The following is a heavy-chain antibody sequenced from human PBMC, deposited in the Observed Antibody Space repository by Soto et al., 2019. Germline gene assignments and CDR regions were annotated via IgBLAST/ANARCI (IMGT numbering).Heavy chain of an antibody. CDR2: IIPSFGTA. V-gene: IGHV1-69*13. Sequence: SVKVSCKASGGTFSSYAMSWVRQAPGQGLEWMGGIIPSFGTANYARKFQGRVTITADESTSTAYMELSSLRSEDTAVYYCAREGPAPARSSMDVWGQGTTVTVSS. J-gene: IGHJ6*02. CDR1: GGTFSSYA. CDR3: AREGPAPARSSMDV.